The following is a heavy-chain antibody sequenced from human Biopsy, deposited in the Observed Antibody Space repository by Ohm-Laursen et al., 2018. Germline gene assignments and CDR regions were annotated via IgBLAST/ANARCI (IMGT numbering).Heavy chain of an antibody. D-gene: IGHD1-26*01. Sequence: SSVKVSCKASGGTFTNYAISWVRQAPGQGLEWMGGIIPIFGTANYAQKFQGRVTITADESTSTAYMELSSLTSDDTAVYFCARGEGSSWFDPWGHGTLVTVSS. CDR3: ARGEGSSWFDP. V-gene: IGHV1-69*01. CDR1: GGTFTNYA. CDR2: IIPIFGTA. J-gene: IGHJ5*02.